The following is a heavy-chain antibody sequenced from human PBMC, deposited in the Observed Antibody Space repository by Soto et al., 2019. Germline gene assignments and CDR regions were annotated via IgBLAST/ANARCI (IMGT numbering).Heavy chain of an antibody. D-gene: IGHD3-16*01. CDR2: IHHGGTT. CDR3: ARARSGGGEFDY. V-gene: IGHV4-30-2*01. Sequence: QLQLQESGSGLVTPSQTLSLTCAVSGGSISSGGYSWNWIRQPPGKGLEWIAYIHHGGTTHYNPSLRSRVTISVDTSKNQFSLMLTSVTAADTAVYYCARARSGGGEFDYWGQGTLVTVSS. CDR1: GGSISSGGYS. J-gene: IGHJ4*02.